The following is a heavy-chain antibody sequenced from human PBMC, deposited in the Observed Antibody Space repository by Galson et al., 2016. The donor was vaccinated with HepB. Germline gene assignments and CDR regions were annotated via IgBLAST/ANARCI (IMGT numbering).Heavy chain of an antibody. D-gene: IGHD6-13*01. CDR1: GGSISSFNYY. J-gene: IGHJ6*02. CDR3: AREDGSLPVDYYHYGMDV. V-gene: IGHV4-39*07. CDR2: IYYSGST. Sequence: SETLSLTCTVSGGSISSFNYYWGWIRQPPGKGLEWIGNIYYSGSTYYNPSLKSRVTISVDTSKNQFSLKLNSVTAADTAMYYCAREDGSLPVDYYHYGMDVWGQGTTVTVSS.